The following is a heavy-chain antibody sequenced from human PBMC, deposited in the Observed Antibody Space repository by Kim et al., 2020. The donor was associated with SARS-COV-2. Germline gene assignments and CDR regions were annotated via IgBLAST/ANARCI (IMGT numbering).Heavy chain of an antibody. J-gene: IGHJ6*02. V-gene: IGHV4-4*07. Sequence: SGNTNYNPSLKSRVSMSVDTSKNQIFLRLNSVTAADTAVYYCARKSLGMDVWGQGTTVTVSS. CDR3: ARKSLGMDV. CDR2: SGNT.